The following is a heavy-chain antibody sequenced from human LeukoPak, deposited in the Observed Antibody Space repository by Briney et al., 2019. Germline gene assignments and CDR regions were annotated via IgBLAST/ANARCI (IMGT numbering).Heavy chain of an antibody. J-gene: IGHJ6*02. CDR2: ISYDGGNK. CDR1: GFTFSSYG. D-gene: IGHD6-13*01. Sequence: GGSLRLSCAASGFTFSSYGMHWVRQAPGKGLEWVAVISYDGGNKYYADSVKGRFTISRDNSKNTLYLQMNSLRAEDTAVYYCAKDRVTGYSSSWYQNYYGMDVWGQGTTVTVSS. CDR3: AKDRVTGYSSSWYQNYYGMDV. V-gene: IGHV3-30*18.